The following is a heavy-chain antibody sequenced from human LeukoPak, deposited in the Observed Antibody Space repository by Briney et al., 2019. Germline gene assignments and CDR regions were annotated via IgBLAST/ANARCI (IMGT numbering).Heavy chain of an antibody. D-gene: IGHD4-17*01. J-gene: IGHJ4*02. Sequence: SETLSLTCTVAGGSISSSSYCWGWIRQPPGKGLEWIGSIYYSGSTYYNPSLKSRVTISVDTSKNQFSLKLSSVTAADTAVYYCATDKLTVTPYYFDYWGQGTLVTVSS. CDR2: IYYSGST. CDR1: GGSISSSSYC. CDR3: ATDKLTVTPYYFDY. V-gene: IGHV4-39*07.